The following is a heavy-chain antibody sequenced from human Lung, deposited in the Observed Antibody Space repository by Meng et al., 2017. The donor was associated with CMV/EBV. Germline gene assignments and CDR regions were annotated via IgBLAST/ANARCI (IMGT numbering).Heavy chain of an antibody. V-gene: IGHV3-15*01. D-gene: IGHD3-10*01. J-gene: IGHJ3*02. CDR2: IKNDTDGGTT. CDR3: TTDTSGGYSYDI. CDR1: GFTFSDAW. Sequence: GESLKISCAASGFTFSDAWMTWVRQPPGKGLEWLGRIKNDTDGGTTDYAAPLKGRFTISRDDSKNTLFLQMNSLKTEDTAMYYCTTDTSGGYSYDIWSQGTLVTVSS.